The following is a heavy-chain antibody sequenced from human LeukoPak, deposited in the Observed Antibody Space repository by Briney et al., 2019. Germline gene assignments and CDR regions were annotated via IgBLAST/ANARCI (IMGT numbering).Heavy chain of an antibody. Sequence: PGGSLRLSCVASGFTFSTYGMYWVRQAPGKGLEWVTFIRFDGTVKYYTDSVKGRFTISRDNSKNTLYLQMNSLRPEDTAVYYCARHNLLPPLLKLLRKPGWFDPWGQGTLVTVSS. D-gene: IGHD3-22*01. CDR1: GFTFSTYG. V-gene: IGHV3-30*02. J-gene: IGHJ5*02. CDR2: IRFDGTVK. CDR3: ARHNLLPPLLKLLRKPGWFDP.